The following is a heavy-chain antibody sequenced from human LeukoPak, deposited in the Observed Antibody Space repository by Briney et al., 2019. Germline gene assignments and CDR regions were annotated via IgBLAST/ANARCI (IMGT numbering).Heavy chain of an antibody. Sequence: GGSLRLSCAASGFTFSSYWMHWVRQAPGKGLVWVSRINTDGSSTSYADSVKGRFTISRDNAKNTLYLQMSSLRAEDTAVYYCASGVFPYYFDYWGQGTLVTVSS. CDR1: GFTFSSYW. V-gene: IGHV3-74*01. CDR2: INTDGSST. J-gene: IGHJ4*02. CDR3: ASGVFPYYFDY. D-gene: IGHD2-21*01.